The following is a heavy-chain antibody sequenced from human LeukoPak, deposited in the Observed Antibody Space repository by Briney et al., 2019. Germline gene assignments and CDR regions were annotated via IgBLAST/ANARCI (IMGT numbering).Heavy chain of an antibody. CDR1: GFTFSNAW. D-gene: IGHD1-26*01. Sequence: GGSLRLSCAASGFTFSNAWMSWVRQAPGKGLEWVAVISYDGSNKYYADSVKGRFTISRDNSKNTLYLQMNSLRAEDTAVYYCARDPSGSYPDYWGQGTLVTVSS. V-gene: IGHV3-30*03. CDR3: ARDPSGSYPDY. CDR2: ISYDGSNK. J-gene: IGHJ4*02.